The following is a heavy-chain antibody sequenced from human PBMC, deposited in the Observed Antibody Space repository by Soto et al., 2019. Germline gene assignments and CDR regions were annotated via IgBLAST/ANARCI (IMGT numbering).Heavy chain of an antibody. CDR1: GFTFSSYG. V-gene: IGHV3-33*01. Sequence: GGSLRLSCAASGFTFSSYGMHWVRQAPGKGLEWVAVIWYDGSNKYYADSVKGRFTISRDNSKNTLYLQMNSLRAEDTAVYYCARRGSYYPYYGMDVWGQGTTVTVSS. CDR3: ARRGSYYPYYGMDV. J-gene: IGHJ6*02. CDR2: IWYDGSNK. D-gene: IGHD1-26*01.